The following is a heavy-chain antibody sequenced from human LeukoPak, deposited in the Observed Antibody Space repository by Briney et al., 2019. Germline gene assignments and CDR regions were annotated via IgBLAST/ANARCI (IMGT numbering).Heavy chain of an antibody. CDR3: AKATDIVVVPAANFDY. Sequence: PGGSLRLSCAASGFTFSSYAMSWARQAPGKGLEWVSAISCSGGSTYYADSVKGRFTISRDNSKNTLYLQMNSLRAEDTAVYYCAKATDIVVVPAANFDYWGQGTLVTVSS. D-gene: IGHD2-2*01. CDR2: ISCSGGST. CDR1: GFTFSSYA. J-gene: IGHJ4*02. V-gene: IGHV3-23*01.